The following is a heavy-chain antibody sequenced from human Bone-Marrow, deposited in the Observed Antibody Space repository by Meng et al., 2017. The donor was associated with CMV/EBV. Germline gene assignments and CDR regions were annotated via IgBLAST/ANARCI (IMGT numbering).Heavy chain of an antibody. Sequence: GGSLRLSCVPSGFIFSNFNMHWVRQAPGKGLEWVALIRYSTEDKSYADSVKGRFTVSRDNAKNSLFLQMISLTVEDTAIYFCVREDPLPPQNFDWWGQGKLVNFYS. V-gene: IGHV3-30*02. CDR3: VREDPLPPQNFDW. CDR1: GFIFSNFN. CDR2: IRYSTEDK. J-gene: IGHJ4*02. D-gene: IGHD2-21*02.